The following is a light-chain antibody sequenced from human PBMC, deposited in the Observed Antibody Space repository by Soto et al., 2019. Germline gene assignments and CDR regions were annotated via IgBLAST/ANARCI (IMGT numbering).Light chain of an antibody. Sequence: QSVLTQSPSASASLGASVKLTCTLSSGHSSYAIAWHQQQPEKGPRYLMKLNSDCSHSKGDGIPDRFSGSSSGTERYLTISSLQSEDEADYYCQTWSTGIRVFGGGTKVTVL. CDR2: LNSDCSH. CDR3: QTWSTGIRV. V-gene: IGLV4-69*01. CDR1: SGHSSYA. J-gene: IGLJ3*02.